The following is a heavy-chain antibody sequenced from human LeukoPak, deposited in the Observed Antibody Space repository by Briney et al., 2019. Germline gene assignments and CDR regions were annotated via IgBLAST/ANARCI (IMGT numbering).Heavy chain of an antibody. Sequence: PGGSLRLSCEASGFTFSNFGMSWVRQAPGKGLEWVSGISGGGTTAYYGDSVKGRFTMSRDNSKNTVYLQMNGLRVEDTAIYYCAKGGYVLEYMDVWGKGATVTISS. J-gene: IGHJ6*03. D-gene: IGHD5-12*01. CDR1: GFTFSNFG. V-gene: IGHV3-23*01. CDR2: ISGGGTTA. CDR3: AKGGYVLEYMDV.